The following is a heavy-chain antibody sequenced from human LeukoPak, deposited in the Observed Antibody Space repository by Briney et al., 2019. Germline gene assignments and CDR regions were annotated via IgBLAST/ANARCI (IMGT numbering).Heavy chain of an antibody. Sequence: PSETLSLTCIVSGGSISSDCYYWAWIRQPPGKGLEWIGSLYYRGSAYYDPSLRSRVTISGDTSQNQFSLKLTSVTAADTAVYYCARHLRGTGWYFMEYWGQGALVTVSS. CDR3: ARHLRGTGWYFMEY. J-gene: IGHJ4*02. V-gene: IGHV4-39*01. CDR2: LYYRGSA. D-gene: IGHD6-19*01. CDR1: GGSISSDCYY.